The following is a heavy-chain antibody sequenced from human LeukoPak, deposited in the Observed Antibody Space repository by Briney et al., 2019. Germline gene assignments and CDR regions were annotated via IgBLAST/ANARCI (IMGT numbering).Heavy chain of an antibody. CDR1: GFTFSDHY. CDR3: ARELLRDDAFDI. V-gene: IGHV3-72*01. CDR2: TRNKANSYTT. D-gene: IGHD1-26*01. J-gene: IGHJ3*02. Sequence: GGSLRLSCAASGFTFSDHYMDSVRQAPGKGLEWVGRTRNKANSYTTEYAASVKGRFTISRDDSKNSLYLQMNSLNTEDTAVYYCARELLRDDAFDIWGQGTMVTVSS.